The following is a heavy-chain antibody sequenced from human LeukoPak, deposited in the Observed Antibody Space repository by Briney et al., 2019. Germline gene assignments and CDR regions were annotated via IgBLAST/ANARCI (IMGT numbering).Heavy chain of an antibody. V-gene: IGHV4-59*01. Sequence: PSETLSLTCTVSGGSIRGYSWTWIRQPPGKGLEWIGYIYYSGSTNYNPSLKSRVTIAVDTSKNQFSLRLSSVTAADTAVYYCAMAYSSSWYYFDYWGQGTLVTVSS. D-gene: IGHD6-13*01. J-gene: IGHJ4*02. CDR1: GGSIRGYS. CDR2: IYYSGST. CDR3: AMAYSSSWYYFDY.